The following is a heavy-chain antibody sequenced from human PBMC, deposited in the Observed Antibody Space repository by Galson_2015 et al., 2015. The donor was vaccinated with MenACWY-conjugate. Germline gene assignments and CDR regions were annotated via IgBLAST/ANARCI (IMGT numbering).Heavy chain of an antibody. D-gene: IGHD3-16*01. CDR1: GLAFTIYS. CDR3: VTSSISPFGTYDGNVLDY. Sequence: SLRLSCAASGLAFTIYSIHWVRQAPGQGPVWVPRLKSDGTTTYADLVKGRFTISGDHAKNMFYLQMNSLRVEDTAVYYCVTSSISPFGTYDGNVLDYWGQGTLVTVSS. V-gene: IGHV3-74*03. CDR2: LKSDGTT. J-gene: IGHJ4*02.